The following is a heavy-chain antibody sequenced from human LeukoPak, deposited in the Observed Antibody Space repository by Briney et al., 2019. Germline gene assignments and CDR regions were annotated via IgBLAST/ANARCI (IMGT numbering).Heavy chain of an antibody. V-gene: IGHV3-33*01. Sequence: AGGSLRLSCAASGFTFSSFAMHWVRQAPGKGLEWVAVIWRDGGNKYYADSVKGRFTISRDNSKNTLYLQMNSLRADDTAVYYCARDGRNYYDRSGYYSALAYWGQGTLVTVSS. CDR1: GFTFSSFA. D-gene: IGHD3-22*01. J-gene: IGHJ4*02. CDR2: IWRDGGNK. CDR3: ARDGRNYYDRSGYYSALAY.